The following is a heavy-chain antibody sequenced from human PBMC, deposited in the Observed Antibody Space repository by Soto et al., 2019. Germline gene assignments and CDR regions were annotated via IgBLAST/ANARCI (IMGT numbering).Heavy chain of an antibody. CDR3: ARGMGYCGSTICYIWFDD. CDR1: GFTFNTYS. CDR2: ISASGTST. Sequence: GGSLRLSGAASGFTFNTYSITWVRQAPWKGLEWVSTISASGTSTYYADSVKGRFTISRDNSMDTLYLQMNSLRAEDTAVYYCARGMGYCGSTICYIWFDDWGQGTLVTLS. V-gene: IGHV3-23*01. D-gene: IGHD2-2*02. J-gene: IGHJ4*02.